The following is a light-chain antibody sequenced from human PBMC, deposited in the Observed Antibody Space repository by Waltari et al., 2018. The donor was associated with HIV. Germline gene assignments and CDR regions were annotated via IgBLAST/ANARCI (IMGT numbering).Light chain of an antibody. CDR3: CSYAGSPPWV. J-gene: IGLJ3*02. CDR1: SSDVGGYNY. V-gene: IGLV2-11*01. Sequence: QSALTQPRSVSGSPGQSVTISCTGTSSDVGGYNYVSWYQQHPVKAPKLMIYDVNKRPSGVPDRYCGSKSGNTASLTISGLQAEDEANYYCCSYAGSPPWVFGGGTKLTVL. CDR2: DVN.